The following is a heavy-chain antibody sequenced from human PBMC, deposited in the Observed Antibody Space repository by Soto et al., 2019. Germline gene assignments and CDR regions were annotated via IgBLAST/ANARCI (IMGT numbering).Heavy chain of an antibody. J-gene: IGHJ4*02. CDR1: GDSISSGGYY. D-gene: IGHD2-8*01. Sequence: SETLSLTCTVSGDSISSGGYYWSWIRQHPGKGLEWIGCISHSGSTYYNPSLRSRVTISVDTSENQFSLKLNSVTVADTAVYYCARGVLFWGQGTLVTVSS. V-gene: IGHV4-31*03. CDR2: ISHSGST. CDR3: ARGVLF.